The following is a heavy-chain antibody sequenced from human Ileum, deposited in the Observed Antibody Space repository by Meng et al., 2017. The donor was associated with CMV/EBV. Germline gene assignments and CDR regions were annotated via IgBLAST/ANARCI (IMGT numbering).Heavy chain of an antibody. CDR3: AKDRAVGGYYDSSDYSDY. D-gene: IGHD3-22*01. CDR1: GFNFRMFG. V-gene: IGHV3-30*02. J-gene: IGHJ4*02. CDR2: IRHDGSNK. Sequence: GGSLRLSCAASGFNFRMFGMSWVRQAPGKGLEWVAFIRHDGSNKYYADSVKGRFTISRDTSKNSLSLQMNSLRVEDTAVYYCAKDRAVGGYYDSSDYSDYWGQGTLVTVSS.